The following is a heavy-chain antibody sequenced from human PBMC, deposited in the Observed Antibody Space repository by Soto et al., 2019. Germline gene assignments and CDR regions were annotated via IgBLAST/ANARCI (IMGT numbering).Heavy chain of an antibody. V-gene: IGHV3-23*01. J-gene: IGHJ6*02. Sequence: GGSLRLSCAASGFTFSSYAMSWVRQAPGKGLEWVSAISGSGGSTYYADSVKGRFTISRDNSKNTLYLQMNSLRAEDTAVYYCAKSQDPIAISRYYYGMDVWGQGTTVTVYS. CDR1: GFTFSSYA. CDR3: AKSQDPIAISRYYYGMDV. CDR2: ISGSGGST. D-gene: IGHD6-13*01.